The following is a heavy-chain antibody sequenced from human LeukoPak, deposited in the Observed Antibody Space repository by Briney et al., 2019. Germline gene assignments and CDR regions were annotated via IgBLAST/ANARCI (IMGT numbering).Heavy chain of an antibody. Sequence: ASVKVSCKASQYTFTDYAVHWVRQAPGQRLEWMGWIDAGNGKTKYSQSFQGRVTIIRDTSATTAYMELSSLRSEDTAVYYCARDLDYYDSSGYQNWFDPWGQGTLVTVSS. CDR3: ARDLDYYDSSGYQNWFDP. J-gene: IGHJ5*02. CDR1: QYTFTDYA. D-gene: IGHD3-22*01. V-gene: IGHV1-3*01. CDR2: IDAGNGKT.